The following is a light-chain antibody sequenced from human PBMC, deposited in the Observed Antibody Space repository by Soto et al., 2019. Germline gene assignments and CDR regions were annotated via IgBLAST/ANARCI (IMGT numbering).Light chain of an antibody. CDR3: QQYNNFWT. CDR1: QSISSW. Sequence: DIQMTQSPSALSASVGDRVTITCRASQSISSWLAWYQQKPGKAPRLLIYDASYLERGVPSRFSGSGSGTELPLTIIDLQPDDIGTYYCQQYNNFWTFGPGTKVEI. V-gene: IGKV1-5*01. CDR2: DAS. J-gene: IGKJ1*01.